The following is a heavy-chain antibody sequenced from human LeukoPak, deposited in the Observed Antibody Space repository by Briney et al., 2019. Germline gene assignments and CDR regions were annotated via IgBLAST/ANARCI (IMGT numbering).Heavy chain of an antibody. CDR3: AKDPLGYCVGGSCYADY. V-gene: IGHV3-30*18. J-gene: IGHJ4*02. CDR2: TSSDLNVK. Sequence: GGSLRLSCAASGFTFRNYVIHWVRQAPGKGLEWVAVTSSDLNVKLYADSVKGRFTISRDNSKNTLYLQMNSLRAEDTAVYYFAKDPLGYCVGGSCYADYWGQGTLVTVSS. CDR1: GFTFRNYV. D-gene: IGHD2-15*01.